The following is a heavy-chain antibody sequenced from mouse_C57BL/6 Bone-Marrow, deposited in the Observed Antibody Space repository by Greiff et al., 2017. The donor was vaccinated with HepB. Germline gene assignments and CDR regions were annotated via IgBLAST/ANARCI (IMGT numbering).Heavy chain of an antibody. CDR3: ARPYGSSPGY. CDR1: GFTFSSYA. CDR2: ISDGGSYT. D-gene: IGHD1-1*01. V-gene: IGHV5-4*01. Sequence: EVQRVESGGGLVKPGGSLKLSCAASGFTFSSYAMSWVRQTPEKRLEWVATISDGGSYTYYPDNVKGRFTISRDNAKNNLYLQMSHLKSEDTAMYYCARPYGSSPGYWGQGTSVTVSS. J-gene: IGHJ4*01.